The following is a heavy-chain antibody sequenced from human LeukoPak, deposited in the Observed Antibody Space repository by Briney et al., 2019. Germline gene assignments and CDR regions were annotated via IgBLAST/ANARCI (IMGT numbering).Heavy chain of an antibody. Sequence: SVKVSCKTSGGTFSSYAISWVRQAPGQGLEWMGGIIPIFGTANYAQKFQGRVTITADESTSTAYMELSSLRSEDTAVYYCASADPEKLELYYYDSSGYPYGMDVWGQGTTVTVSS. D-gene: IGHD3-22*01. CDR3: ASADPEKLELYYYDSSGYPYGMDV. CDR2: IIPIFGTA. V-gene: IGHV1-69*13. J-gene: IGHJ6*02. CDR1: GGTFSSYA.